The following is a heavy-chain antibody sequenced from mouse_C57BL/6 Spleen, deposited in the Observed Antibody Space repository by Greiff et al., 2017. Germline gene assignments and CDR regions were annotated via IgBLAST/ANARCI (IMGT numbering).Heavy chain of an antibody. Sequence: QVQLQQSGAELVMPGASVKLSCKASGYTFTSYWMHWVKQRPGQGLEWIGEIDPSDSYTNYNQKFKGKSTLTVDKSSSTAYMQLSSLTSEDSAVYYCARSIYYDYAFDYWGQGTTLTVSS. CDR2: IDPSDSYT. J-gene: IGHJ2*01. V-gene: IGHV1-69*01. D-gene: IGHD2-4*01. CDR3: ARSIYYDYAFDY. CDR1: GYTFTSYW.